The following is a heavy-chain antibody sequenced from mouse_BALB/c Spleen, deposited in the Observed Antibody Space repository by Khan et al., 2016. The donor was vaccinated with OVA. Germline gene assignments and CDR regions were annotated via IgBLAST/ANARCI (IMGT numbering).Heavy chain of an antibody. CDR1: GYTFTDYA. D-gene: IGHD1-1*02. CDR3: VIGGKFAY. CDR2: ISTYYGDV. V-gene: IGHV1S137*01. J-gene: IGHJ3*01. Sequence: QVQLQQSGAELVRPGVSVKISCKGSGYTFTDYAMHWVKQRHAKSLAWIGVISTYYGDVDFNQKFQGKASMTVDRSSSTVYMELARLTSEDSAIYCCVIGGKFAYWGQGTLVTVSA.